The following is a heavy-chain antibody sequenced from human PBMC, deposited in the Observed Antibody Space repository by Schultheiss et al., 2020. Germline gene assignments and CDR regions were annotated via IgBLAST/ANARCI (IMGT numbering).Heavy chain of an antibody. Sequence: SETLSLTCTVSGGSISSGGYYWSWIRQHPGKGLEWIGYIYYSGSTYYNPSLKSLVTISVDTSDNQFSLELRSVTAADTAVYYCARTYYDFWSGYYIPGGDAFDIWGQGTMVTVSS. J-gene: IGHJ3*02. CDR1: GGSISSGGYY. CDR3: ARTYYDFWSGYYIPGGDAFDI. D-gene: IGHD3-3*01. V-gene: IGHV4-30-4*08. CDR2: IYYSGST.